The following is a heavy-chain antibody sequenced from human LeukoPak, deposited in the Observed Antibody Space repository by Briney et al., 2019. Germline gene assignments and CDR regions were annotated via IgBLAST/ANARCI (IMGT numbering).Heavy chain of an antibody. D-gene: IGHD3-3*01. CDR1: GGSISTYY. CDR3: ARDHLANLASRLFDP. J-gene: IGHJ5*02. CDR2: VHHSGRT. Sequence: SETLSLTCTVSGGSISTYYWSWIRQPPGKGLEWIGSVHHSGRTYYNPSLKSRVTISVDTSKNQFSLKLNSVTAADTAVYYCARDHLANLASRLFDPWGQGSLVTVSS. V-gene: IGHV4-38-2*02.